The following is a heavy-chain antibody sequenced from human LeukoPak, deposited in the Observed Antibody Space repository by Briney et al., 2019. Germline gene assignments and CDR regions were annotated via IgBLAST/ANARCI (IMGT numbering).Heavy chain of an antibody. V-gene: IGHV5-51*01. CDR3: ARRYYSNGFGP. J-gene: IGHJ5*02. Sequence: GESLKISCKASGYSFTTYWIGWVRQMPGKGLEWMGIIYSGDSDTRYSPSFQGQVTISADKSISTAYLQWSSLKASDTAMYYCARRYYSNGFGPWGQGTLVTVSS. CDR2: IYSGDSDT. CDR1: GYSFTTYW. D-gene: IGHD3-22*01.